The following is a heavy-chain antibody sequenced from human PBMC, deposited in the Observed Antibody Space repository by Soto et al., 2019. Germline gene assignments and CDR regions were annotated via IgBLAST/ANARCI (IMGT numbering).Heavy chain of an antibody. J-gene: IGHJ6*03. D-gene: IGHD6-13*01. CDR3: ARARIAGYYYYYYMDV. CDR1: GFAFSSYG. Sequence: SLRLSCAASGFAFSSYGMHWVRQAPGKGLEWVAVIWYDGSNKYYADSVKGRFAISRDNSKNTLYLQINSLRAEDTAVYYCARARIAGYYYYYYMDVWGKGT. V-gene: IGHV3-33*01. CDR2: IWYDGSNK.